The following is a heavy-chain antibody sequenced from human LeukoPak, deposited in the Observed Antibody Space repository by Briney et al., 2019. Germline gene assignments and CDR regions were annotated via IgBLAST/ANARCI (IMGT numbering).Heavy chain of an antibody. V-gene: IGHV4-39*07. CDR1: RGSISSSKYY. Sequence: SETLSLICSVSRGSISSSKYYWGWIRQPPGKGLEWIGNIYYSGTTYYNPSLPSLKSRVTILVDTSKNQFSLKLRSVTAADTAVYYCASLRKRVGAFDIWGQGTMVTVSS. J-gene: IGHJ3*02. CDR2: IYYSGTT. CDR3: ASLRKRVGAFDI.